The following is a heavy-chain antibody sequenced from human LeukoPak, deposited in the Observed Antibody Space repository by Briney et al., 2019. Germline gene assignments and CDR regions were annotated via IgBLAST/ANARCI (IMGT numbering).Heavy chain of an antibody. CDR2: IWYDGSNK. Sequence: GRSLRLSCAASGFTFSYYGMHWVRQAPGKGLEWVANIWYDGSNKYYADSVKGRFTISRDNSKNTLYLRMDSLRVEDTAVYYCARPSYYGSESQLYYFGYWGQGTLVTVSS. CDR1: GFTFSYYG. D-gene: IGHD3-10*01. V-gene: IGHV3-33*01. CDR3: ARPSYYGSESQLYYFGY. J-gene: IGHJ4*02.